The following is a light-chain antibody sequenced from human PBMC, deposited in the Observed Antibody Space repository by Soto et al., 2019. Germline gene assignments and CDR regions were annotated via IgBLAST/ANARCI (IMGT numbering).Light chain of an antibody. J-gene: IGKJ5*01. V-gene: IGKV3-20*01. Sequence: IVYIQTSGTRSVGPGGRSRWSSWPSQSVISTYLAWYQQKPGQAPRLLIYGASSRATGIPDRFSGSGSGTDLTRSVSGLETEDDPVYCCLQHVSSRIPCREGTRLEIK. CDR1: QSVISTY. CDR2: GAS. CDR3: LQHVSSRIP.